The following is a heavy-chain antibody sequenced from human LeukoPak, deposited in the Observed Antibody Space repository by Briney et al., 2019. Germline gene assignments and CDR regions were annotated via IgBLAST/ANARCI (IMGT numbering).Heavy chain of an antibody. D-gene: IGHD3-10*01. CDR2: IYYSGST. V-gene: IGHV4-31*03. J-gene: IGHJ4*02. CDR1: GGSISSGGYY. Sequence: PSETLSLTCTVSGGSISSGGYYWSWIRQHPGKGLEWIGYIYYSGSTYYNPSLKSRVTISVDTSKNQFSLKLSSVTAADTAVYYCAREGPYYGSGSYYAPLDYWGQGTLVTVSS. CDR3: AREGPYYGSGSYYAPLDY.